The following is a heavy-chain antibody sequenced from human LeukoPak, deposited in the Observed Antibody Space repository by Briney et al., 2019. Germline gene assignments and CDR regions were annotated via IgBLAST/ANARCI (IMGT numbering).Heavy chain of an antibody. CDR2: IFSGGST. D-gene: IGHD1-26*01. Sequence: GGSLRLSCAASGFIFSSNYMTWVRQAPGKGLEWVSVIFSGGSTCYADSVKGRVTISRDNSKNTLYLQMNNLRGEDTAVYYCARAGPTRSDFDYWGQGTLVTVSS. CDR1: GFIFSSNY. J-gene: IGHJ4*02. V-gene: IGHV3-53*01. CDR3: ARAGPTRSDFDY.